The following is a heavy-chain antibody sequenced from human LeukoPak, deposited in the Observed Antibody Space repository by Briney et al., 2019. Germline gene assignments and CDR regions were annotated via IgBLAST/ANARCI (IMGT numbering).Heavy chain of an antibody. V-gene: IGHV3-23*01. D-gene: IGHD6-6*01. CDR3: ASQTIASRPGENWFDP. J-gene: IGHJ5*02. CDR1: GFTFSSYA. CDR2: ISDSGSNT. Sequence: GGSLRLSCAASGFTFSSYAMSWVRQAPGKGLEWVSLISDSGSNTYYADSVKGRFTISRDNSKNTLYLQMNSLRAEDTAVYYCASQTIASRPGENWFDPWGQGTLVAVSS.